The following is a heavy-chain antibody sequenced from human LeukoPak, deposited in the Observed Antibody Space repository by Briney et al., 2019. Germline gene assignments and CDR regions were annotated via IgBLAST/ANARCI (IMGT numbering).Heavy chain of an antibody. V-gene: IGHV3-21*03. Sequence: GGSLRLSCAASGFTFSSYSMNWVRQAPGKGLEWVSSISSGSRYIYYADSVKGRFTTSRDNAKNSLFLQMTSLRAEDTAMYYCPRDDQGSSWYLGHSDAFDLWGQGTMVTVSS. J-gene: IGHJ3*01. CDR1: GFTFSSYS. D-gene: IGHD6-13*01. CDR2: ISSGSRYI. CDR3: PRDDQGSSWYLGHSDAFDL.